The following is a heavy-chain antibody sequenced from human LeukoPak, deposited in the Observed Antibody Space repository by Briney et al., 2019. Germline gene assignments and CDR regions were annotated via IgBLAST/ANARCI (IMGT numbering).Heavy chain of an antibody. CDR3: ARAGRGYYDSSGYFRP. CDR1: GGSINSYY. J-gene: IGHJ5*02. CDR2: IYTSGSTP. D-gene: IGHD3-22*01. V-gene: IGHV4-4*07. Sequence: SETLSLTCTVSGGSINSYYWSWIRQSAGKGLEWIGRIYTSGSTPDYSPSLKSRVTMSIDTSKNQFSLQLSSVTAADTAVYYCARAGRGYYDSSGYFRPWGQGTLVTVSS.